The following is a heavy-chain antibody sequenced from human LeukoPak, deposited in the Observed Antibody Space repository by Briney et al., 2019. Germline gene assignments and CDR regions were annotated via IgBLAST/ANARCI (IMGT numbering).Heavy chain of an antibody. CDR1: GGSFSGYY. CDR3: ARWSSGWLDY. V-gene: IGHV4-34*01. J-gene: IGHJ4*02. Sequence: SETLSLTCGVYGGSFSGYYWSWIRQPPGKGLEWIGEINQSGGTNYNPSLKSRVTISVDRSKNHFSLRLSSVTAADTAVYYCARWSSGWLDYWGQGILVTVSS. CDR2: INQSGGT. D-gene: IGHD6-19*01.